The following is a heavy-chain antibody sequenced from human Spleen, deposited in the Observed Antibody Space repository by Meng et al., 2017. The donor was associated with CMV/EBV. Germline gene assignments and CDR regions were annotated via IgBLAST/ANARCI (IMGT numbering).Heavy chain of an antibody. D-gene: IGHD3-10*01. CDR1: GYNFANYW. J-gene: IGHJ4*02. V-gene: IGHV5-51*01. CDR2: IHPGNSDA. Sequence: GESLKISCKGSGYNFANYWIAWVRQMPGKGLEWMGTIHPGNSDARYSPSFQGQVTISADKSISTAYLQWSSLKASDTAMYYCARHDTDGSGSYYGLSDYWGQGTLVTVSS. CDR3: ARHDTDGSGSYYGLSDY.